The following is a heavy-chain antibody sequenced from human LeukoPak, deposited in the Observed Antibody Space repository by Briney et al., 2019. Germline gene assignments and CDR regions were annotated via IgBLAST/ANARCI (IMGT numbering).Heavy chain of an antibody. V-gene: IGHV3-21*01. J-gene: IGHJ4*02. D-gene: IGHD3-16*02. CDR2: SGTRSGTK. CDR1: GFTVSSLA. CDR3: VVQSKYGELSDPDF. Sequence: PGGSLRLSCAASGFTVSSLAMHWVRQAPGKGLEWVSSSGTRSGTKYYADSVKGRFTISRDSAMNSVSLQINSLRAEDTAVYYCVVQSKYGELSDPDFWGQGILVTVSS.